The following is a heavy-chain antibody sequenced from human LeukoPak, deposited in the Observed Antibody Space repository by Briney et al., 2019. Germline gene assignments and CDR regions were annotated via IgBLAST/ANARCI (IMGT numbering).Heavy chain of an antibody. CDR3: AKDGGLWVSAHWGDS. D-gene: IGHD7-27*01. V-gene: IGHV3-23*01. CDR2: ITTSDGNT. Sequence: GKSLRLSCAASGFTFSSYTMSWVRQAPGKGLEWVSTITTSDGNTYYADSVKGRFTVSRDNSKNTLFLQMNSLRAEDTAVYYCAKDGGLWVSAHWGDSWGRGTLVTVSS. CDR1: GFTFSSYT. J-gene: IGHJ4*02.